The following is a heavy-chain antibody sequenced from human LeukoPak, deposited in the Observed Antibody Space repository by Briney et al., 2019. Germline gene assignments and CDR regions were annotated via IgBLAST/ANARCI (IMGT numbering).Heavy chain of an antibody. CDR2: FSSTTGDI. Sequence: GGSLRLSCAVSGFTFSSYSMNWVRQAPGKGLEWVAYFSSTTGDIYYADSVRGRFTISRDNAKNSLSLQMDSLRAEDTSVYYCARGFGGWFSNYYHLDVWGKGTTVTVSS. CDR3: ARGFGGWFSNYYHLDV. V-gene: IGHV3-48*01. J-gene: IGHJ6*03. CDR1: GFTFSSYS. D-gene: IGHD6-19*01.